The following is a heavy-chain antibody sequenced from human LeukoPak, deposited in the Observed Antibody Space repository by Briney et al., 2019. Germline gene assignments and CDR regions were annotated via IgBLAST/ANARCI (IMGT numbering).Heavy chain of an antibody. CDR3: AREGLGYYDFWS. D-gene: IGHD3-3*01. CDR2: INYSGNT. CDR1: GGSIRSYY. Sequence: SETLSLTCTVSGGSIRSYYWSWIRQPPGKGLEWIGYINYSGNTDYNPSLKSRVTVSVDTSKNQFSLNLRSVTAADAAVYYCAREGLGYYDFWSWGQGTLVTVSS. J-gene: IGHJ4*02. V-gene: IGHV4-59*01.